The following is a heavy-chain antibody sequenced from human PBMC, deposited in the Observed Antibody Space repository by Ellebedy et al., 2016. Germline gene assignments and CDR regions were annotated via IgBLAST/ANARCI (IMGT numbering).Heavy chain of an antibody. V-gene: IGHV4-34*01. Sequence: SETLSLXXAVYGGSFSGYYWSWIRQPPGKGLEWIGEINHSGSTNYNTSLKSRLTISVDTSKNQFSLKLSSVTAADTAVYYCARGGGRSSGWYYYWGQGTLVTVSS. CDR2: INHSGST. CDR1: GGSFSGYY. D-gene: IGHD6-19*01. J-gene: IGHJ4*02. CDR3: ARGGGRSSGWYYY.